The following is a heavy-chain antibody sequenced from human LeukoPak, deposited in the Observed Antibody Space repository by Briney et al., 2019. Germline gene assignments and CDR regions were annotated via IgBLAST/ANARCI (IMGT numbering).Heavy chain of an antibody. J-gene: IGHJ4*02. CDR2: IRSKAYGGTP. D-gene: IGHD2-2*01. CDR1: GFTLGDYA. Sequence: PGGSLRLSCTGSGFTLGDYAMSWVRQAPGKGLEWVAFIRSKAYGGTPEYAASVKGRFTISRDDSKNIAYVQMNSLRTEDTAVYYCTRTPSAAAPFDYWGQGSLVTVSS. CDR3: TRTPSAAAPFDY. V-gene: IGHV3-49*04.